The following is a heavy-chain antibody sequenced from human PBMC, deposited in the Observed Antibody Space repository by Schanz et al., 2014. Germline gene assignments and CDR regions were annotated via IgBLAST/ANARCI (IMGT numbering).Heavy chain of an antibody. V-gene: IGHV3-23*04. D-gene: IGHD1-20*01. CDR1: GFTFSTYC. J-gene: IGHJ6*02. CDR2: ISGSGETT. Sequence: EVQLVESGGGLVQPGGSLRLSCAASGFTFSTYCMSWVRQAPGKGLEWVSAISGSGETTYYADSVKGRFTISRDNSKNALYLQMNSLRAEDTAVYYCARRITGTHHNPYYHGMDVWGQGTTVTVSS. CDR3: ARRITGTHHNPYYHGMDV.